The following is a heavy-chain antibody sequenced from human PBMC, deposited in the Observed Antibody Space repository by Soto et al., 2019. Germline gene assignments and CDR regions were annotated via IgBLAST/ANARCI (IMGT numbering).Heavy chain of an antibody. D-gene: IGHD1-26*01. Sequence: GGSLRLSCAASGFTFSSYSMNWVRQAPGKGLEWVSSISSSSSYIYYADSVKGRFTISRDNAKNSLYLQMNSLRAEDAAVYYCASDLRGGPGATAWDIWGQGTMVTVSS. V-gene: IGHV3-21*01. CDR3: ASDLRGGPGATAWDI. CDR2: ISSSSSYI. J-gene: IGHJ3*02. CDR1: GFTFSSYS.